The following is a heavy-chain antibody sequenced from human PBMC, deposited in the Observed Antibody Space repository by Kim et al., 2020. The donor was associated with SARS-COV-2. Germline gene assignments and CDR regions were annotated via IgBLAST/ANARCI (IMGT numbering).Heavy chain of an antibody. D-gene: IGHD6-13*01. Sequence: ASVKVSCKASGYTFTRYYMHWVRQAPGQGLEWMGIINPSGGSTSYAQKFQGRVTMTSDTSTSTIYMELSSLRSEDTAVYYCAREEAAAGTDYYYYGMDVWGQGTTVTVSS. CDR3: AREEAAAGTDYYYYGMDV. CDR2: INPSGGST. CDR1: GYTFTRYY. J-gene: IGHJ6*02. V-gene: IGHV1-46*01.